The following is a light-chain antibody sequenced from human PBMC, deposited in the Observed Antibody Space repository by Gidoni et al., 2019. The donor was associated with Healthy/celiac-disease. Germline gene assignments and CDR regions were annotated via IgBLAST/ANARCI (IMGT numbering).Light chain of an antibody. CDR3: QQSYSTPHT. CDR2: AAS. Sequence: QMTPSPFSLSASVGDRVTITCRASQSISSYLNWYQQKPGKAPKLLIYAASSLQSGVPSRFSGSGSGTDFTLTISSLQPEDFATYYCQQSYSTPHTFGGGTKVEIK. CDR1: QSISSY. J-gene: IGKJ4*01. V-gene: IGKV1-39*01.